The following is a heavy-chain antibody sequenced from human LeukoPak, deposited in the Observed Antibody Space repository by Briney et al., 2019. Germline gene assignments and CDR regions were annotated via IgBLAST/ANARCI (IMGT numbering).Heavy chain of an antibody. V-gene: IGHV3-7*03. D-gene: IGHD4-11*01. Sequence: GGSLRLSCAASGFTLSSYWMSWVRQAPGKGLEWVANIKQDGSEKYYVDSVKGRFTISRDNAKNSLYLQMNSLRAEDTAVYYCARASTTTVTKFFYWGQGTLVTVSS. CDR1: GFTLSSYW. J-gene: IGHJ4*02. CDR3: ARASTTTVTKFFY. CDR2: IKQDGSEK.